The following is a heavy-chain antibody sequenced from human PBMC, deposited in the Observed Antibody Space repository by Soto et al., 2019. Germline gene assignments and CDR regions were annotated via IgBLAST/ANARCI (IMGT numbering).Heavy chain of an antibody. D-gene: IGHD4-17*01. J-gene: IGHJ4*02. CDR2: IYQNGDT. V-gene: IGHV4-31*03. CDR3: ARGDSTVSSVFDY. CDR1: GGPFSSGGYY. Sequence: SETLSLTCTVSGGPFSSGGYYWSWIRQEPGKGLEWIGYIYQNGDTSYNPSLKSRVTTSADTSKTQFSLKLSSVTAADTAVYYCARGDSTVSSVFDYWGQGMLVTVSS.